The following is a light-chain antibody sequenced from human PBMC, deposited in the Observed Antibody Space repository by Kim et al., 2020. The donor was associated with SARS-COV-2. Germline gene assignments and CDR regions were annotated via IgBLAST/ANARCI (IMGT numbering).Light chain of an antibody. CDR3: KQYETYWT. CDR2: QAS. J-gene: IGKJ1*01. V-gene: IGKV1-5*03. CDR1: QSVDSW. Sequence: DIQMTQSPSTLSAFVGNRVTITCRASQSVDSWLACYQQKPGQAPKLLIYQASKLGSGVPSRFSGSGSGTDFTLTISNLQPDDSAIYYCKQYETYWTFGPGTKVDIK.